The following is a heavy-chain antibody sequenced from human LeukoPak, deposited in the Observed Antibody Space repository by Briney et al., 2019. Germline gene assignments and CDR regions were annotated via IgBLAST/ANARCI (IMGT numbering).Heavy chain of an antibody. Sequence: SQNLSLTCTVSGGSISSGSYYWSWIRQPAGKGLEWIGRIYTSGSTNYNPSLKSRVTISVDTSKNQFSLKLSSVTAADTAVYYCARDRRPYGDYLRGIFDYWGQGTLVTVSS. CDR1: GGSISSGSYY. V-gene: IGHV4-61*02. J-gene: IGHJ4*02. CDR3: ARDRRPYGDYLRGIFDY. CDR2: IYTSGST. D-gene: IGHD4-17*01.